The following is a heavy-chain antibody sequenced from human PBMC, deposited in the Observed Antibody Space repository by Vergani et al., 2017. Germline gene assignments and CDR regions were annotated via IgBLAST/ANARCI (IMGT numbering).Heavy chain of an antibody. J-gene: IGHJ6*03. CDR1: GFTLSSYR. D-gene: IGHD6-19*01. V-gene: IGHV3-21*01. CDR3: ARDHSSGWYGGYYYYYYYMDV. CDR2: ISSSSSYI. Sequence: LQLVESGGGLVKPGGSLRLSCAASGFTLSSYRLNWVRQATGKGLELVSSISSSSSYIYYADSVKGRFTISRDNAKNSLYLQMNSLRAEDTAVYYCARDHSSGWYGGYYYYYYYMDVWGKGTTVTVSS.